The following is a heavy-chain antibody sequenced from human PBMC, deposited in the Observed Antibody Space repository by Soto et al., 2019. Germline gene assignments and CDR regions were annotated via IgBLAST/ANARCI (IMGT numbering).Heavy chain of an antibody. V-gene: IGHV2-5*02. D-gene: IGHD3-9*01. CDR3: AHSNYDILTGYPRGFDP. J-gene: IGHJ5*02. CDR1: GFSLSTSGVG. Sequence: QITLKESGPTLVKPTQTLTLTCTFSGFSLSTSGVGVGWIRQPPGKALEWLALIYWDDDKRYSPSLKSRLTITKDTSKNQVVLTMTNMDPVDTATYYCAHSNYDILTGYPRGFDPWGQGTLVTVSS. CDR2: IYWDDDK.